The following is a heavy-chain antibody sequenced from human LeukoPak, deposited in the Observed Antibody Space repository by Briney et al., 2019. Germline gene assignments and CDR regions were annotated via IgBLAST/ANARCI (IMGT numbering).Heavy chain of an antibody. D-gene: IGHD2-2*01. CDR2: IDHSGST. CDR1: GGSFSGHY. V-gene: IGHV4-34*01. J-gene: IGHJ3*02. Sequence: SETLSLTCAVYGGSFSGHYWSWIRQPPGKGLEWIGEIDHSGSTNYNPFLKSRVTISVDTSKNQFSLKLSSVTAADTAVYFCARQVDVGCSSTSCYGHGALDIWGQGPVVTVSS. CDR3: ARQVDVGCSSTSCYGHGALDI.